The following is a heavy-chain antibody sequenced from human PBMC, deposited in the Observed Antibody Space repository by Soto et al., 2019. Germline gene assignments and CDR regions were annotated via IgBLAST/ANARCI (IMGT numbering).Heavy chain of an antibody. CDR2: INPNSGNT. CDR3: ARAHLGGYCSGGSCYTADAFDI. J-gene: IGHJ3*02. D-gene: IGHD2-15*01. V-gene: IGHV1-8*02. Sequence: ASVKVSCKASGYTFTGYYMHWVRQAPGQGLEWMGWINPNSGNTGYAQKFQGRVTMTRNTSISTAYMELSSLRSEDTAVYYCARAHLGGYCSGGSCYTADAFDIWGQGTMVTVSS. CDR1: GYTFTGYY.